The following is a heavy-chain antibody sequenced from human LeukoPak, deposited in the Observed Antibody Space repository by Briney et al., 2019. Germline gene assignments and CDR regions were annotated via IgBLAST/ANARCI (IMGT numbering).Heavy chain of an antibody. CDR3: AREMISSDYSFDY. D-gene: IGHD4-11*01. V-gene: IGHV4-39*07. CDR2: IYYSGST. J-gene: IGHJ4*02. CDR1: GGSISSSSYY. Sequence: SETLSLTCTVSGGSISSSSYYWGWIRQPPGKGLERIGSIYYSGSTNYNPSLKSRVTISVDTSKNQFSLKLSSVTAADTAVYYCAREMISSDYSFDYWGQGTLVTVSS.